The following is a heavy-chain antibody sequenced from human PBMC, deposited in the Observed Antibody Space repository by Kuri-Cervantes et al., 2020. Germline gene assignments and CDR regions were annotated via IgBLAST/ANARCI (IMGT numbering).Heavy chain of an antibody. CDR1: GASFSGHH. CDR2: VSHGGST. Sequence: ESLKISCAVFGASFSGHHWSWIRQSPGKGLEWIGEVSHGGSTNFSPSLESRVTMSVDTSKKQFSLKLASVTAADTAVYYCARDSSGYYYFDFWGQGTLVTVSS. J-gene: IGHJ4*02. CDR3: ARDSSGYYYFDF. D-gene: IGHD3-22*01. V-gene: IGHV4-34*01.